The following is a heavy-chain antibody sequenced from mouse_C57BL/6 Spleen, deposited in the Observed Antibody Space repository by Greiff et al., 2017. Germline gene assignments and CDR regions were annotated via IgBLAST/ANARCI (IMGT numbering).Heavy chain of an antibody. Sequence: QVQLKQSGAELARPGASVKLSCKASGYTFTSSGISWVKQRTGQGLEWIGEIYPRSGNTYYNEKFKGKATLTADKSSSTAYMELRSLTSEDSAVYFCARRGKNWDVYFDYRGQGTTLTVSS. CDR2: IYPRSGNT. CDR3: ARRGKNWDVYFDY. CDR1: GYTFTSSG. J-gene: IGHJ2*01. D-gene: IGHD4-1*01. V-gene: IGHV1-81*01.